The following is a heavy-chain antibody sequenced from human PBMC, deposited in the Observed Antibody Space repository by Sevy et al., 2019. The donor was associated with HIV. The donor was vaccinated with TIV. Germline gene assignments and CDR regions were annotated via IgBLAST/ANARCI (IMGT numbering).Heavy chain of an antibody. D-gene: IGHD2-15*01. CDR3: ARSGCSGGSCASFLRGGIDY. CDR2: IFHSGNT. V-gene: IGHV4-30-2*01. J-gene: IGHJ4*02. CDR1: GGSINSGLYS. Sequence: SETLSLTCAVSGGSINSGLYSWNWIRQPPGKGLEWIGYIFHSGNTYYNPSLKSRVTISVDTSKNQFSLKLSSVTAADTAVYYCARSGCSGGSCASFLRGGIDYWGQGTLVTVSS.